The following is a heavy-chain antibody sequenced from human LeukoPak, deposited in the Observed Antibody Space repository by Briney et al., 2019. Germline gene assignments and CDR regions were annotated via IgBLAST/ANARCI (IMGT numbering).Heavy chain of an antibody. CDR2: IIPILGIA. Sequence: ASVKVSCKASGGTFSSYAISWVRQAPGQGLEWMGRIIPILGIANYAQKFQGRVTITADKSTSTAYMELSSLRSEDTAVYYCARAIRRWLAVDTDYYYYGMDVWGQGTTVTVSS. J-gene: IGHJ6*02. CDR3: ARAIRRWLAVDTDYYYYGMDV. V-gene: IGHV1-69*04. D-gene: IGHD4-23*01. CDR1: GGTFSSYA.